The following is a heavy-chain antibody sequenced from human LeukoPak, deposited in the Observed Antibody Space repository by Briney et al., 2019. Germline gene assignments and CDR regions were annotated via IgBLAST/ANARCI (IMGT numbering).Heavy chain of an antibody. Sequence: GSLRLSCAASGFTVSSNYMSWVRQAPGKGLEWVSVIYSGGSTYYADSVKGRFTTSRDNSKNTLYLQMNSLRAEDTAVYYCARETYYYDSSGYYYPNYFDYWGQGTLVTVSS. V-gene: IGHV3-53*01. J-gene: IGHJ4*02. CDR3: ARETYYYDSSGYYYPNYFDY. CDR2: IYSGGST. CDR1: GFTVSSNY. D-gene: IGHD3-22*01.